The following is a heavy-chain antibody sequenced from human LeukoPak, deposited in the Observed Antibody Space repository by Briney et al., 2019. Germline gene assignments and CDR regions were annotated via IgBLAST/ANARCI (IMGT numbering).Heavy chain of an antibody. V-gene: IGHV1-18*01. CDR2: ISPYSGNT. CDR1: GYLFINYG. CDR3: ARTSGVSVAGSPYYFDF. D-gene: IGHD6-13*01. J-gene: IGHJ4*02. Sequence: SVNVSCAASGYLFINYGITWLRQAPGQGVECMGWISPYSGNTDYAQKLQGRVTMTTDRSTTTAYMELRSLGFDDTAVYYCARTSGVSVAGSPYYFDFWGQGTLITVSS.